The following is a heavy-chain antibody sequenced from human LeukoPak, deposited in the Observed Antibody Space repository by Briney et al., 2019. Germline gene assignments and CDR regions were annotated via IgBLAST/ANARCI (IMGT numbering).Heavy chain of an antibody. D-gene: IGHD2-15*01. CDR3: AREGSGFDS. V-gene: IGHV4-30-2*01. CDR1: GGSISSGGYS. J-gene: IGHJ4*02. Sequence: SETLSLTCAVSGGSISSGGYSWSWIRQPPGKGLEWIVYIYHGGNTYYNPSLKSRLTISVDRSKNQFSLNLNSMTAADTAVYYCAREGSGFDSWGQGALVTVSS. CDR2: IYHGGNT.